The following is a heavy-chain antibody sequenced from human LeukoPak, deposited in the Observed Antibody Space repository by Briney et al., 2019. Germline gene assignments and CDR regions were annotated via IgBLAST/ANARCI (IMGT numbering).Heavy chain of an antibody. Sequence: ASVKVSCKASGYTFSSYDINWVRQATGQGLEWMGWINPNSGGTNYAQKFQGWVTMTRDTSISTAYMELSRLRSDDTAVYYCARDYYDSSGRAYGMDVWGQGTTVTVSS. V-gene: IGHV1-2*04. CDR1: GYTFSSYD. CDR3: ARDYYDSSGRAYGMDV. CDR2: INPNSGGT. J-gene: IGHJ6*02. D-gene: IGHD3-22*01.